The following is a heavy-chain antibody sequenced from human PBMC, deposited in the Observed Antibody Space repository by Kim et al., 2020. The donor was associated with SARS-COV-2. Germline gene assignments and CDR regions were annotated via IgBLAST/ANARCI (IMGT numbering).Heavy chain of an antibody. V-gene: IGHV4-34*01. Sequence: RVTISVDTSKNQFSLKLSSVTAADTAVYYCARGVRYGSGSYLYYYYGMDVWGQGTTVTVSS. CDR3: ARGVRYGSGSYLYYYYGMDV. D-gene: IGHD3-10*01. J-gene: IGHJ6*02.